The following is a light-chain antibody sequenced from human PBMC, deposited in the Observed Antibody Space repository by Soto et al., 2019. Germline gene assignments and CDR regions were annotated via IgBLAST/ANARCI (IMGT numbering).Light chain of an antibody. V-gene: IGLV1-44*01. CDR1: SSNIGSNT. Sequence: QSVPTQPPSTSGTPGQRVTISCSGSSSNIGSNTVHWYQQIPGTAPKLLIYTNNQRSSGVSDRFSGSKSDTSASLVISGLQSEDEADYYCATWDNGLTGVVFGGGTKLTVL. CDR2: TNN. CDR3: ATWDNGLTGVV. J-gene: IGLJ2*01.